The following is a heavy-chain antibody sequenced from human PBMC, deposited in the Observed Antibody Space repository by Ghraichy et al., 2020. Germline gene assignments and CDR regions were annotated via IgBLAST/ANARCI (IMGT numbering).Heavy chain of an antibody. CDR2: IYYSGST. D-gene: IGHD2-2*01. CDR3: AREGYCSTSSCLRKPFDI. Sequence: SETLSLTCTVSGGSISSYYWSWIRQPPGKGLEWIGYIYYSGSTNYNPSLKSRVTISVDTSKNQFSLKLSSVTAADTAIYYCAREGYCSTSSCLRKPFDIWGRGTMVTVSS. J-gene: IGHJ3*02. CDR1: GGSISSYY. V-gene: IGHV4-59*08.